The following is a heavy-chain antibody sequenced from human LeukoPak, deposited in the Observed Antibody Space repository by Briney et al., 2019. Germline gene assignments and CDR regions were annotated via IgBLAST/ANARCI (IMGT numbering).Heavy chain of an antibody. CDR1: GFTFSSYS. V-gene: IGHV3-21*01. D-gene: IGHD6-13*01. Sequence: GGSLRLSCAAPGFTFSSYSMNWVRQAPGKGLEWVSFISTSSSYIHNADSVKGRFTISRDNAENSLYLQMDSLRAEDTAVYYCARAAIAAARIYYYMDVWGKGTTVTVSS. J-gene: IGHJ6*03. CDR3: ARAAIAAARIYYYMDV. CDR2: ISTSSSYI.